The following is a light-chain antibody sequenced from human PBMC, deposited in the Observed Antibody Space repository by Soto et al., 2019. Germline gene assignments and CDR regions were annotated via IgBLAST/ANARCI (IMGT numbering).Light chain of an antibody. CDR3: LQYNNWPPRMYT. J-gene: IGKJ2*01. CDR1: QSISFN. CDR2: GAS. Sequence: EVVLTQSPATLSVSPGERATLSCGASQSISFNLAWYQQKPGQAPRLLISGASTRATGIPARFSGSGSGTEFTLTISSLQSEDFGVYYCLQYNNWPPRMYTFGQGTKLEIK. V-gene: IGKV3-15*01.